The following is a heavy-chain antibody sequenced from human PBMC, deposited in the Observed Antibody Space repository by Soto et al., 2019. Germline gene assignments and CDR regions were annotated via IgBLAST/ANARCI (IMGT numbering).Heavy chain of an antibody. V-gene: IGHV3-7*05. Sequence: EVQLVESGGGLVQPGGSLRLSCAASGFIFSNFWMSCVRQAPGKGLEWVANIKDDGSERYHVESVKGRFIISRDNGKNYMYLHMDSLIAEDTAVYKCLSGGRHSFDYCGQGTLVTVSS. CDR2: IKDDGSER. CDR1: GFIFSNFW. D-gene: IGHD2-15*01. J-gene: IGHJ4*02. CDR3: LSGGRHSFDY.